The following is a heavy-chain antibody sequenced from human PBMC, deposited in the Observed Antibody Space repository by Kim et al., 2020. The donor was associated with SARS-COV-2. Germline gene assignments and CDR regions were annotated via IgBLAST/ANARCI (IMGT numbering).Heavy chain of an antibody. V-gene: IGHV3-7*03. CDR3: ARDWVGAKGVDY. J-gene: IGHJ4*02. CDR1: GFTFSSYG. D-gene: IGHD1-26*01. CDR2: IKQNGSGT. Sequence: GGSLRLSCAASGFTFSSYGMSWVRQAPGKGLEWVANIKQNGSGTYYVDSVKGRFTISRDNAKNSLYLQMNSLRAEDTAVYYCARDWVGAKGVDYWGQGTLVTVSS.